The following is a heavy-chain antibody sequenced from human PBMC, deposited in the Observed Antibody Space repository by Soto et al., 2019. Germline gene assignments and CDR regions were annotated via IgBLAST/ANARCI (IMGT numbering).Heavy chain of an antibody. CDR1: GGSISSYY. D-gene: IGHD2-21*02. J-gene: IGHJ3*02. CDR2: ISYTGST. CDR3: ARDRHCGDDCHPFDI. V-gene: IGHV4-59*01. Sequence: SETLSLTCTVSGGSISSYYWSWIRQPPGKGLEWIGLISYTGSTNYSPSLKSRVAISVDTSTNQVSLKLSSVTAADTAVYYCARDRHCGDDCHPFDIWGKGTMVTVSS.